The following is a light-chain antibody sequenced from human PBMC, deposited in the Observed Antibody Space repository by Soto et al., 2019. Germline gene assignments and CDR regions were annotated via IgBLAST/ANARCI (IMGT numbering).Light chain of an antibody. CDR1: QSVSSN. Sequence: PKTPATLSVSQGERATLSCRASQSVSSNLAWYQQKPGQAPRLLIYGASSRATGIPARFSGSGSGTDFTLTISSLEPEDFAVYYCQQRYNWPVTFGQGTRLEIK. J-gene: IGKJ5*01. V-gene: IGKV3D-15*01. CDR3: QQRYNWPVT. CDR2: GAS.